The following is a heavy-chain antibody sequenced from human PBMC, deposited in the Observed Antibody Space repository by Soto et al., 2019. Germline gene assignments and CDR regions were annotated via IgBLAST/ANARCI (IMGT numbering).Heavy chain of an antibody. CDR3: ASPKQNKNGAFDI. CDR2: IIPILGIA. J-gene: IGHJ3*02. CDR1: GGTFSSYT. V-gene: IGHV1-69*02. Sequence: QVQLVQSGAEVKKPGSAVKVSCKASGGTFSSYTISWVRQAPGQGLEWMGRIIPILGIANYAQKFQGRVTITADKSTSTAYMELSSLRSEDTAVYYCASPKQNKNGAFDIWGQGTMVTVSS. D-gene: IGHD2-8*01.